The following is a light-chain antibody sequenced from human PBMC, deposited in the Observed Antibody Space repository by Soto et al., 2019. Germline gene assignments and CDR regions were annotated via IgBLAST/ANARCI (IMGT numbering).Light chain of an antibody. V-gene: IGLV2-14*03. Sequence: QSALTQPASVSGSPGQSITISCTGTSSDVGRYNYVSWYQQHPGKAPKLMIYDVSIRPSGVSDRFSGSKSGNTASLTISGLQAEDEADYYCSSYTIITTPFVFGSGTKLTVL. CDR1: SSDVGRYNY. J-gene: IGLJ1*01. CDR3: SSYTIITTPFV. CDR2: DVS.